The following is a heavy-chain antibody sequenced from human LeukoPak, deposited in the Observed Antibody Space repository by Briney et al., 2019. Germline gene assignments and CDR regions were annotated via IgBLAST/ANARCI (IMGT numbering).Heavy chain of an antibody. V-gene: IGHV1-8*01. CDR3: ARAASQYSSSWDRY. J-gene: IGHJ4*02. CDR1: GYTFTSYD. Sequence: ASVKVSCKASGYTFTSYDINWVRQATGQGLEWMGWMNPNSGNTGYAQKFQGRVTMTRNTSISTAYMELSSLRSEDAAVYYCARAASQYSSSWDRYWGQGTLVTVSS. D-gene: IGHD6-13*01. CDR2: MNPNSGNT.